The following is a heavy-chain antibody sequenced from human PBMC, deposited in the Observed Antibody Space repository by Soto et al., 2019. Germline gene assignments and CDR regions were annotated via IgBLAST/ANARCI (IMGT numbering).Heavy chain of an antibody. CDR3: ATVGLGVGAPLAFDY. CDR2: FDPEDGET. CDR1: GYTLTELS. J-gene: IGHJ4*02. D-gene: IGHD1-26*01. Sequence: ASVKVSCKVSGYTLTELSMHWVRQAPGKGLEWMGGFDPEDGETIYAQKFQGRVTMTEDTSTDTAYMELSSLRSEDTAVYYCATVGLGVGAPLAFDYWGQGTLVTVSS. V-gene: IGHV1-24*01.